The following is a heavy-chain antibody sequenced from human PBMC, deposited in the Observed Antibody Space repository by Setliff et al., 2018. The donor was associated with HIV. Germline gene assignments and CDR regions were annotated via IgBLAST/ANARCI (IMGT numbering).Heavy chain of an antibody. CDR1: GYTFTNYD. D-gene: IGHD1-7*01. Sequence: ASVKVSCKASGYTFTNYDINWVRQATGQGLEWMGWMNPNSGNTGYAQKFQGRVTMTRNTSISTAYMELSRLRSEDTAVYYCARVPAGTAYDKWGQGTLVTVSS. CDR2: MNPNSGNT. J-gene: IGHJ4*02. CDR3: ARVPAGTAYDK. V-gene: IGHV1-8*01.